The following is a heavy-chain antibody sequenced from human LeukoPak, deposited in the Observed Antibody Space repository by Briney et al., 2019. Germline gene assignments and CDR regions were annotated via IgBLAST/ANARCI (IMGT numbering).Heavy chain of an antibody. J-gene: IGHJ4*02. CDR1: GFTFSSYS. D-gene: IGHD6-6*01. Sequence: GGSLRLSCAASGFTFSSYSMNWVRQAPGKGLEWVPSISSSSSYIYYADSVKGRFTISRDNAKNSLYLQMNSLRAEDTAVYYCARGAGLYSSSSFLDYWGQGTLVTVSS. CDR2: ISSSSSYI. CDR3: ARGAGLYSSSSFLDY. V-gene: IGHV3-21*01.